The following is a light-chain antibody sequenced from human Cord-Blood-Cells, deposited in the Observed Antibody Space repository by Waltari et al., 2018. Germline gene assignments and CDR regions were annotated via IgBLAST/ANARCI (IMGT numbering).Light chain of an antibody. CDR2: GNS. Sequence: QSVLTPPPSVSGAPGQRVTIPCTGSSSNIGAGYDVHWYQQLPGTAPKLLIYGNSNRPSGVPDRFSGSKSGTSASLAITGLQAEDEADYYCQSYDSSLSGSRVFGGGTKLTVL. CDR1: SSNIGAGYD. CDR3: QSYDSSLSGSRV. J-gene: IGLJ3*02. V-gene: IGLV1-40*01.